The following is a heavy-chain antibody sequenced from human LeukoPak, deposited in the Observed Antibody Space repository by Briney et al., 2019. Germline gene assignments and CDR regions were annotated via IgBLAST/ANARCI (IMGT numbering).Heavy chain of an antibody. V-gene: IGHV3-48*04. CDR2: ISSSSSTI. CDR1: GFTFSSYS. Sequence: GGSLRLSCAASGFTFSSYSMNWVRQAPGKGLEWVSYISSSSSTIYYADSVKGRFTISRDNAKNSLYLQMNSLRAEDTAVYYCARDLPGYSSSWYAFDIWGQGTTVTVSS. CDR3: ARDLPGYSSSWYAFDI. J-gene: IGHJ3*02. D-gene: IGHD6-13*01.